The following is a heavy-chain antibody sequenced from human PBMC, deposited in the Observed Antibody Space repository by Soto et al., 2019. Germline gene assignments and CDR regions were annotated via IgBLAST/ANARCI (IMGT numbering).Heavy chain of an antibody. CDR3: TKEKSVMYSGYDAFDI. CDR1: GFTVSSYE. V-gene: IGHV3-48*03. CDR2: ISSSGTI. J-gene: IGHJ3*02. D-gene: IGHD5-12*01. Sequence: GGSLRLSCAGSGFTVSSYEMDWVRQSPGKVLEWVAYISSSGTILYGDSAKGRFTISKDNADNSLYLQLNSLTAEDTAVYYCTKEKSVMYSGYDAFDIWGRGTMVTVSS.